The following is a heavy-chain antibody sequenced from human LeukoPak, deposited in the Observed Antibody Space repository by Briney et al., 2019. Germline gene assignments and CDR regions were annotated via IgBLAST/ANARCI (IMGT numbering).Heavy chain of an antibody. CDR2: INPNSGGT. D-gene: IGHD6-19*01. CDR3: AREMIAVAPNYYYYYGMDV. CDR1: GYTFTRYY. V-gene: IGHV1-2*02. J-gene: IGHJ6*02. Sequence: ASVKVSCKASGYTFTRYYMHWWRQAPGQGLEGRGWINPNSGGTNYAQKFQGRVTMTRDTSISTAYMELSRLRSDDTAVYYCAREMIAVAPNYYYYYGMDVWGQGTTVTVSS.